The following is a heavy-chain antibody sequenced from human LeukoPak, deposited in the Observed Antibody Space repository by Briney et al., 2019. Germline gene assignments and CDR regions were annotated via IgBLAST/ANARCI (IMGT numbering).Heavy chain of an antibody. J-gene: IGHJ4*02. CDR3: ARETEMANLDY. CDR2: IKQDGSEK. D-gene: IGHD5-24*01. CDR1: KFTFSSSW. V-gene: IGHV3-7*04. Sequence: GGSLRLSCVASKFTFSSSWMSWVRQAPGKGLEWVANIKQDGSEKYYVDSVKGRFTISRDNAKKSLYLQMNSLRAEDTAVYYCARETEMANLDYWGQGTLVTVSS.